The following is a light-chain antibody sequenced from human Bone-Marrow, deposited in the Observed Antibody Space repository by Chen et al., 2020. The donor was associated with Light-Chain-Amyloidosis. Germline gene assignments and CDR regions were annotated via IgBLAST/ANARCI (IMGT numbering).Light chain of an antibody. J-gene: IGLJ3*02. CDR3: QVWDRSSDRPV. CDR1: NIGSTS. V-gene: IGLV3-21*02. CDR2: DDS. Sequence: SYVLTQPSSVSVAPGQTATIACGGNNIGSTSVPWYQQTPGQAPLLVVYDDSDRPSGIPERLSGDNSGNTATLTISRVEAGDEADYYCQVWDRSSDRPVFGGGTKLTVL.